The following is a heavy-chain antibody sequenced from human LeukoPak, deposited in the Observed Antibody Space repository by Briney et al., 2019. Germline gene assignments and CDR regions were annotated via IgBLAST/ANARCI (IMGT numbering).Heavy chain of an antibody. CDR2: INPSGGST. CDR3: ARDEEYYYDSSGYYRA. Sequence: ASVKVSCKASGYTFTSYYMHWVRQAPGQGLEWMGIINPSGGSTSYAQKFQGRVTMTRDTSTSTVYMELSSLRSEDTAVYYCARDEEYYYDSSGYYRAWGQGTLVTVSS. D-gene: IGHD3-22*01. CDR1: GYTFTSYY. V-gene: IGHV1-46*01. J-gene: IGHJ4*02.